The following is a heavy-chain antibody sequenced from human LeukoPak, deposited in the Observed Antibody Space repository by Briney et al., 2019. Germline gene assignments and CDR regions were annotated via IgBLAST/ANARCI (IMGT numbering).Heavy chain of an antibody. D-gene: IGHD2-15*01. CDR3: AKGQYVVAEIFFHYGMDV. J-gene: IGHJ6*02. CDR2: ISWDGGST. CDR1: GFTFDDYA. Sequence: GGSLRLSCAASGFTFDDYAMHWVRQAPGKGLEWVSLISWDGGSTYYADSVKGRFTISRDNSKNSLYLQMNSLRAEDTALYYCAKGQYVVAEIFFHYGMDVWGQGTTVTVSS. V-gene: IGHV3-43D*03.